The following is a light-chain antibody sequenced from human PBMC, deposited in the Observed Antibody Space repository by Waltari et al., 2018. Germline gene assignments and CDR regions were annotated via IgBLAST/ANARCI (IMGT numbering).Light chain of an antibody. CDR1: SNDVGLYNL. J-gene: IGLJ3*02. CDR2: EVN. V-gene: IGLV2-23*02. CDR3: SSYTTHTPVV. Sequence: QSALTQPASVSGSPGQSITISCTGTSNDVGLYNLVSWYQHHPGKVPTLIIYEVNRRPSGVSNRFSGFKSGNTASLTVSGLLAEDEADYFCSSYTTHTPVVFGGGTKLTVL.